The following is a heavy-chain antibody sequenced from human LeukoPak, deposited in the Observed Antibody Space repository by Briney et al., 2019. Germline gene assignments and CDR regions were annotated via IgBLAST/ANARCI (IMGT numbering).Heavy chain of an antibody. CDR1: GFTFSSYA. CDR2: ISYDGSNK. CDR3: TGSSSGEYFQH. D-gene: IGHD6-6*01. Sequence: GGSLRLSCAASGFTFSSYAMHWVRQAPGKGLEWVAVISYDGSNKYYADSVKGRFTISRDNSKNTLYLQMNSLRAEDTAVYYCTGSSSGEYFQHWGQGTLVTVSS. V-gene: IGHV3-30-3*02. J-gene: IGHJ1*01.